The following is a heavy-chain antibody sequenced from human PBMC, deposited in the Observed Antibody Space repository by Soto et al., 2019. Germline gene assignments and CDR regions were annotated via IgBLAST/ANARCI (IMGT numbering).Heavy chain of an antibody. Sequence: QVQLEESGGGVVQPGRSLRLSCAASGFTFSSYGIHWVRQAPGKGLEWVAVIWHDGSYKYYADSVKGRFTISRDNSKNTLYLQMNGLRAEDTGVYYCARDTEAASGFDIWGQGTLDTVSS. CDR2: IWHDGSYK. CDR1: GFTFSSYG. J-gene: IGHJ3*02. D-gene: IGHD3-10*01. CDR3: ARDTEAASGFDI. V-gene: IGHV3-33*01.